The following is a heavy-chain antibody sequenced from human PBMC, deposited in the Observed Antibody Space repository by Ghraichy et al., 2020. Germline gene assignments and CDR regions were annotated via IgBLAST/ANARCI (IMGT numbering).Heavy chain of an antibody. CDR3: AKDAERAWGPAYYYDSSGYYGPFDY. V-gene: IGHV3-23*01. CDR1: GFTFSSYA. D-gene: IGHD3-22*01. Sequence: GGSLRLSCAASGFTFSSYAMSWVRQAPGKGLEWISAISGSGGSTYYADSVKGRFTISRDNSKNTLYLQMNSLRAEDTAVYYCAKDAERAWGPAYYYDSSGYYGPFDYWGQGTLVTVSS. CDR2: ISGSGGST. J-gene: IGHJ4*02.